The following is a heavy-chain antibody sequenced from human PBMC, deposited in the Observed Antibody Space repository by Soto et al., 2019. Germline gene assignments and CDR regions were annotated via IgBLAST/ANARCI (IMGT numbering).Heavy chain of an antibody. CDR1: GYTFTSYY. CDR2: INPRGGST. V-gene: IGHV1-46*01. J-gene: IGHJ4*02. D-gene: IGHD3-10*01. CDR3: AREESGSYYGY. Sequence: QVQLVQSGAEVKKPGASVKVSCKASGYTFTSYYMHWVRQAPGQGLEWMGIINPRGGSTSYAQKFQGRVTMTRETSTSTVYMELSSLRSEDTAVYYCAREESGSYYGYWGQGTLVTVSS.